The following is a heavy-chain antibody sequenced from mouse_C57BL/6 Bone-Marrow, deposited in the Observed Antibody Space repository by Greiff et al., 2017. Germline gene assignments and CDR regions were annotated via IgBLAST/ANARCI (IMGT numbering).Heavy chain of an antibody. J-gene: IGHJ4*01. CDR1: GYTFTSYG. CDR3: ARGGYGNFYAMDY. D-gene: IGHD2-1*01. Sequence: VQLQQSGAELARPGASVKLSCKASGYTFTSYGISWVRQRTGQGLEWIGEIYPRSGNTYYNEKFKGKATLTADKSSSTAYMELRSLTSEDSAVYFCARGGYGNFYAMDYWGQGTSVTVSS. V-gene: IGHV1-81*01. CDR2: IYPRSGNT.